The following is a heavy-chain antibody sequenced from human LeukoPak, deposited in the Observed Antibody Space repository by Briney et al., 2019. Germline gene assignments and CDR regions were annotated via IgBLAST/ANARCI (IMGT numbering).Heavy chain of an antibody. Sequence: GGSLRLSCAASGSTFSSYGMHWVRQAPGKGLEWVAFIRYDGSNKYYADSVKGRFTISRDNSKNTLYLQVNSLRAEDTAVYYCAKFSQGYYKYSFDYWGQGTLVTVSS. CDR1: GSTFSSYG. V-gene: IGHV3-30*02. CDR2: IRYDGSNK. D-gene: IGHD3-9*01. CDR3: AKFSQGYYKYSFDY. J-gene: IGHJ4*02.